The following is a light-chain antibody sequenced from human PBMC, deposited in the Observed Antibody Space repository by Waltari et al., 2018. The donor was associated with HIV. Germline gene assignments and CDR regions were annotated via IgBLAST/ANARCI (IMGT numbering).Light chain of an antibody. V-gene: IGLV3-21*04. J-gene: IGLJ2*01. CDR3: QVWDSSSDHVV. CDR2: DNS. CDR1: NIGSKT. Sequence: SFVLTQPPSMSVAPGKTASITCGGNNIGSKTVPWYQQKAGQAPLVVIYDNSDRPSGIPERFSGSNSGNTATLTITRVGAGDEADYYCQVWDSSSDHVVFGGGTKLTIL.